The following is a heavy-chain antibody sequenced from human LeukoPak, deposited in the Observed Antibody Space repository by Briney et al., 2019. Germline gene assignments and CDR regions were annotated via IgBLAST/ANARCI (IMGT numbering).Heavy chain of an antibody. Sequence: ASVKVSSKVSGYTLTELSMHWVRQAPGKGLEWMGGFDPEDGETIYAQKFQGRVTMTEDTSTDTAYMEVSSLRSEDTAVYYCATEGLRWLQFVYWGQGTLVTVSS. CDR3: ATEGLRWLQFVY. CDR2: FDPEDGET. CDR1: GYTLTELS. D-gene: IGHD5-24*01. J-gene: IGHJ4*02. V-gene: IGHV1-24*01.